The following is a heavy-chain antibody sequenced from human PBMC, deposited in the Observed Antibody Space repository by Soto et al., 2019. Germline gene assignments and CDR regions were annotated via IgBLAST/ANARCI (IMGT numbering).Heavy chain of an antibody. CDR1: GFTFSSYA. Sequence: GGSLRLSCAASGFTFSSYAMSWVRQAPGKGLEWVSAISGSGGSTYYADSVKGRFTISRDNSKNTLYLQMNSLRAEDTAVYYCAKDSRALIAAAGPKSFDYWGQGTLVTVSS. CDR2: ISGSGGST. V-gene: IGHV3-23*01. D-gene: IGHD6-13*01. CDR3: AKDSRALIAAAGPKSFDY. J-gene: IGHJ4*02.